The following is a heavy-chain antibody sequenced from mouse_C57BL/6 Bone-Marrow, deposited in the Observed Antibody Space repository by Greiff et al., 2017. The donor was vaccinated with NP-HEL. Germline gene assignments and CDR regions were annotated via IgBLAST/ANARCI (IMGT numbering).Heavy chain of an antibody. D-gene: IGHD2-13*01. J-gene: IGHJ4*01. CDR2: IYPSDSET. Sequence: QVQLQQPGAELVRPGSSVKLSCKASGYTFTSYWMDWVKQRPGQGLEWIGNIYPSDSETHYNQKFKDKATLTVDKSSSTAYMQLSSLTSEDSAVYYCARKWGLHAMDYWGQGTSVIVSS. V-gene: IGHV1-61*01. CDR3: ARKWGLHAMDY. CDR1: GYTFTSYW.